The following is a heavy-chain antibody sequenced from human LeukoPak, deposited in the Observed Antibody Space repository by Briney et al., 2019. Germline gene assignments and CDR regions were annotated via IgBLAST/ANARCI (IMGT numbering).Heavy chain of an antibody. D-gene: IGHD2/OR15-2a*01. CDR3: ARESFFAPFDY. CDR2: ISYDGSNK. J-gene: IGHJ4*02. V-gene: IGHV3-30-3*01. Sequence: GGSLRLSCAASGFTFSSYALHWVRQAPGKGLEWVAVISYDGSNKYYADSVKGRFTISRDNSKNTLYLQMNSLRAEDTAVYYCARESFFAPFDYWGQGTQVTVSS. CDR1: GFTFSSYA.